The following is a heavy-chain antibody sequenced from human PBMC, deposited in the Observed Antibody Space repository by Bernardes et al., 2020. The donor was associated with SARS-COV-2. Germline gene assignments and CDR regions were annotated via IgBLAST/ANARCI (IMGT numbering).Heavy chain of an antibody. CDR2: IYYSGST. Sequence: SETLSLTCTVSNASISGRYWTWIRQPPGKGLEWIGYIYYSGSTDYNPSLKSRVSISLDTSKNQFSLKLNSVTAADTAVYYCARVGTTVTTFDSWGQGILVTVSS. CDR1: NASISGRY. D-gene: IGHD4-17*01. J-gene: IGHJ4*02. CDR3: ARVGTTVTTFDS. V-gene: IGHV4-59*01.